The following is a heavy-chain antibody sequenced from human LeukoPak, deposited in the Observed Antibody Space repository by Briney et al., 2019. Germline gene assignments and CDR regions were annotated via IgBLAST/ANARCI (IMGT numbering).Heavy chain of an antibody. CDR3: ARAPITGTTGY. Sequence: GGSLRLSCAASGFTFSSHAMSWVRQAPGKGLEWVSAISGSGGSTYYADSVKGRFTISRDNAKNSLYLQMNSLRAEDTAVYYCARAPITGTTGYWGQGTLVTVSS. CDR1: GFTFSSHA. D-gene: IGHD1-14*01. J-gene: IGHJ4*02. V-gene: IGHV3-23*01. CDR2: ISGSGGST.